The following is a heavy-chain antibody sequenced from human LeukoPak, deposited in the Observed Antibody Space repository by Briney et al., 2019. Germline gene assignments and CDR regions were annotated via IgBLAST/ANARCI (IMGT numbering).Heavy chain of an antibody. D-gene: IGHD1-26*01. CDR1: GGPISSYY. J-gene: IGHJ4*02. CDR2: IYYSGST. Sequence: PSETLSLTCTVSGGPISSYYWSWIRQPPGKGLEWIGYIYYSGSTNYNPSLKSRVTISVDTSKNQFSLKLSSVTAADTALYYCARGGHSGSYYVFDYWGQGTLVTVSS. V-gene: IGHV4-59*01. CDR3: ARGGHSGSYYVFDY.